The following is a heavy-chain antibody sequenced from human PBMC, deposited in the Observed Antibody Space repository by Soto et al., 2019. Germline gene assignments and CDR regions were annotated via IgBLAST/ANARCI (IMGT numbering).Heavy chain of an antibody. CDR1: GFSLSNGKVG. CDR2: IFSNDEK. J-gene: IGHJ6*03. Sequence: HVALKESGPVLVKPTETLTLTCTVSGFSLSNGKVGVSWIRQPPGKALEWLAHIFSNDEKSYRTSLKSSLTTSEDPTKSQVVLTMANVDPVDTATYYCARILFGRSVAGGYFYMDVWGKGTTVTVSS. D-gene: IGHD6-19*01. V-gene: IGHV2-26*01. CDR3: ARILFGRSVAGGYFYMDV.